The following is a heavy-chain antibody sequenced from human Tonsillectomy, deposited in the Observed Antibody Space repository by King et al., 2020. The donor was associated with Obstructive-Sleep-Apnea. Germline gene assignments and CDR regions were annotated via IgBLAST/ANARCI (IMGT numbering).Heavy chain of an antibody. CDR3: ARDFDIVVVPTAFAYYYYCMDI. D-gene: IGHD2-2*01. CDR2: IIPIFGIA. V-gene: IGHV1-69*01. CDR1: GGTFSSYA. J-gene: IGHJ6*02. Sequence: QLVQSGAEVKKPGSSVKGSCKASGGTFSSYAISWVRQAPGQGLEWMGGIIPIFGIANYAQKFQGRVTITADESTNTAYMELSSLSSEDKAGYYCARDFDIVVVPTAFAYYYYCMDIWGQGTTVTVSS.